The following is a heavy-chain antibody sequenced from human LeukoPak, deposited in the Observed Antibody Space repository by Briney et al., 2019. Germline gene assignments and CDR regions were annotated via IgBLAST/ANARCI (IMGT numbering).Heavy chain of an antibody. Sequence: SETLSLTCTVSGGSISSYYWSWIRQPAGKGLEWIGRIYTSGSTNYNPSLKSRVTMSVDTSKNQFSLKLSSVTAADTAVYYCARETLLWFGELYYYYGMDVWGQGTTVTVSS. CDR3: ARETLLWFGELYYYYGMDV. D-gene: IGHD3-10*01. J-gene: IGHJ6*02. V-gene: IGHV4-4*07. CDR1: GGSISSYY. CDR2: IYTSGST.